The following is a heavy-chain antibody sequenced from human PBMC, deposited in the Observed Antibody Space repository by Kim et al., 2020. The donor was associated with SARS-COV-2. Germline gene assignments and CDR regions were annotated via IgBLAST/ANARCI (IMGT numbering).Heavy chain of an antibody. J-gene: IGHJ4*02. Sequence: GGSLRLSCAASGFTFSSYWMHWVRQAPGKGLVWVSRINSDGSSTSYADSVKGRFTISRDNAKNTLYLQMNSLRAEDTAVYYCARAYYDFWSGHQYYFDYWGQGTLVTVSS. CDR1: GFTFSSYW. V-gene: IGHV3-74*01. D-gene: IGHD3-3*01. CDR2: INSDGSST. CDR3: ARAYYDFWSGHQYYFDY.